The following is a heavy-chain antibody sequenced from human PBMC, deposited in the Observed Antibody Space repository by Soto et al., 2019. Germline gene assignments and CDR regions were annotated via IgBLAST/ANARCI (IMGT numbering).Heavy chain of an antibody. V-gene: IGHV1-8*01. D-gene: IGHD2-8*01. J-gene: IGHJ4*02. CDR3: ARGRDGAF. CDR2: MSPNSGDT. Sequence: NWVRQASGQGLEWMGRMSPNSGDTDYAQKFQGRVSMTRNTSISTAYMELTSLRSEDTAVYYCARGRDGAFWGQGTLVTVSS.